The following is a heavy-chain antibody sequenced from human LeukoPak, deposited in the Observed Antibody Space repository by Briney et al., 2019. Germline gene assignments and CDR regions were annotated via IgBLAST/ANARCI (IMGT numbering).Heavy chain of an antibody. CDR1: GYTFTGYY. CDR3: ARAVQGFNGYGLTYYFDY. J-gene: IGHJ4*02. Sequence: ASVKVSCKASGYTFTGYYMHWVRQAPGQGLEWMGWINPNTGGTNYAQKFQGRVTMTRDTSVSTAYMDLSRLTSADTAMYYCARAVQGFNGYGLTYYFDYWGQGTLVTVSS. CDR2: INPNTGGT. D-gene: IGHD5-18*01. V-gene: IGHV1-2*02.